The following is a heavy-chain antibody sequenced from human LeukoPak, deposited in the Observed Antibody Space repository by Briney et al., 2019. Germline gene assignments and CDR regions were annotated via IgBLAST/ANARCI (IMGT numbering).Heavy chain of an antibody. J-gene: IGHJ4*02. CDR3: ARGGATAGTFY. D-gene: IGHD6-13*01. CDR1: GGSISSGSYY. Sequence: SETLSLTCTVSGGSISSGSYYWSWIRQPAGKGLEWIGRIYTSGSTNYNPSLKSRVTISVDTSKNQFSLKLSSVTAADTAVYYCARGGATAGTFYWGQGTLVTVSS. V-gene: IGHV4-61*02. CDR2: IYTSGST.